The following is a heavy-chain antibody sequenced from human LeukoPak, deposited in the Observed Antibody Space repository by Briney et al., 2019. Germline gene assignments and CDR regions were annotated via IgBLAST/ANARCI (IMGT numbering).Heavy chain of an antibody. Sequence: LSGGSLRLSCAASGFTFSSYEMNWVRQAPGEGLEWVSYISSSGSTIYYADSVKGRFTISRDNAKNSLYLQMNSLRAEDTAVYYCARLPYYYDSSGYYYGGGFDYWGQGTLVTVSS. V-gene: IGHV3-48*03. J-gene: IGHJ4*02. CDR1: GFTFSSYE. CDR3: ARLPYYYDSSGYYYGGGFDY. D-gene: IGHD3-22*01. CDR2: ISSSGSTI.